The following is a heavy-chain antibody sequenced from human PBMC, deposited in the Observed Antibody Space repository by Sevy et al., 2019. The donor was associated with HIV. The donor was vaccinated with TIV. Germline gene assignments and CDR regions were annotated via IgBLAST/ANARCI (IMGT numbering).Heavy chain of an antibody. CDR2: ISGSGGST. CDR1: GFTFSSYA. V-gene: IGHV3-23*01. J-gene: IGHJ4*02. Sequence: PGGSLRLSCAASGFTFSSYAMSWVRQAPGKGLEWVSAISGSGGSTYYADSVKGRFTISRDNSKNTLYLQMNSLRAEDTAVYYCAKDQGEEGYSYGNFDYWGQGTLVTVSS. D-gene: IGHD5-18*01. CDR3: AKDQGEEGYSYGNFDY.